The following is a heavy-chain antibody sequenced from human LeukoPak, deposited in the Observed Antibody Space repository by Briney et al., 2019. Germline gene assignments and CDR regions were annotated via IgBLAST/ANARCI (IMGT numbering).Heavy chain of an antibody. Sequence: GASVKVSCKVSGYTLTELSMHWVRQAPGEGLEWMGGFDPEDGETIYAQKFQGRVTMTEDSSTDTAYMELSSLRSEDTAVYYCATPGNPGEPFDYWGQGTLVTVSS. D-gene: IGHD3-10*01. V-gene: IGHV1-24*01. CDR1: GYTLTELS. CDR3: ATPGNPGEPFDY. J-gene: IGHJ4*02. CDR2: FDPEDGET.